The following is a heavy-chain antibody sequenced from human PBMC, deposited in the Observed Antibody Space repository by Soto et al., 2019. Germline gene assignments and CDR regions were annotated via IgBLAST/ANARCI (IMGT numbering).Heavy chain of an antibody. J-gene: IGHJ3*02. Sequence: QPGGSLSRSCAASGFTFSSYGMHWVRQAPGKGLEWVAVISYEGSNKYYADSVKGRFTISRDNSKNTLDLQMISLRGEDTAVYHCEKSSHSHYTISHLDIWGQGTMVTVSS. CDR1: GFTFSSYG. CDR2: ISYEGSNK. V-gene: IGHV3-30*18. CDR3: EKSSHSHYTISHLDI. D-gene: IGHD3-9*01.